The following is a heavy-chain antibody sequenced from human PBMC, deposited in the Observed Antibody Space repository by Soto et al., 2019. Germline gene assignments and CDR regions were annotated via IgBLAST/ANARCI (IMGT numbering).Heavy chain of an antibody. CDR3: ARGYCSGGSCYQSLSYFDY. Sequence: SLRLSCAASGFTVSSNYMSWVRQAPGKGLEWVSVIYSGGSTYYADSVKGRFTISRDNSKNTLYLQMNSLRAEDTAVYYCARGYCSGGSCYQSLSYFDYWGQGTLVTVSS. D-gene: IGHD2-15*01. V-gene: IGHV3-66*01. J-gene: IGHJ4*02. CDR2: IYSGGST. CDR1: GFTVSSNY.